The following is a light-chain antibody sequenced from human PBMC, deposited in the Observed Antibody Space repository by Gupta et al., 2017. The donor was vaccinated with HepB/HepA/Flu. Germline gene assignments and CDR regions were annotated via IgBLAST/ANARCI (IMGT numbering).Light chain of an antibody. CDR3: QPHSSYSPYT. CDR2: EAS. V-gene: IGKV1-5*03. Sequence: DIQVTQSPPTLSASVGDRVTITCRASQHVDGRLAWYQQTPGKAPKLLIYEASTLGSGVPSRFSGSGSGTQFTLTISSLQPDGFATYYCQPHSSYSPYTFGRGTKLEIK. J-gene: IGKJ2*01. CDR1: QHVDGR.